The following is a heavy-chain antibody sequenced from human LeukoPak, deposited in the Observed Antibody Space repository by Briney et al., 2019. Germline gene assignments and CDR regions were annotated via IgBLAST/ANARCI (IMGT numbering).Heavy chain of an antibody. CDR1: GFPFSSYA. D-gene: IGHD3-16*01. CDR3: ARGSSGGDY. V-gene: IGHV3-21*01. Sequence: GGSLRLSCAASGFPFSSYAMTWVRQAPGRGLEWVSSIRSSNGYIYYADSVKGRFTISRDNAKNSVYLQMNSLRAEDTAVYYCARGSSGGDYWGQGTLVTVSS. CDR2: IRSSNGYI. J-gene: IGHJ4*02.